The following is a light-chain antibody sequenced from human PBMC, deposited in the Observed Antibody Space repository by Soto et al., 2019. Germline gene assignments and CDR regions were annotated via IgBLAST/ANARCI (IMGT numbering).Light chain of an antibody. CDR2: DAS. J-gene: IGKJ1*01. CDR3: QQRSDWPRT. CDR1: ENVYSY. V-gene: IGKV3-11*01. Sequence: EIVLTQSPATLSLSPGERATLSCRASENVYSYLAWYRQAPGQPPSLLIYDASNRAAGVPARFSGSGSGTDFTLTISSLEPEDFVVYYCQQRSDWPRTFGQGTKVDIK.